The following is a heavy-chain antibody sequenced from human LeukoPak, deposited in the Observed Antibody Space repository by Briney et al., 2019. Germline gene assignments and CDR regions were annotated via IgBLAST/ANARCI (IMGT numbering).Heavy chain of an antibody. CDR3: ARDPTTVGRPLDY. Sequence: PSETLSLTCTVSGGSISSSSYYWGWIRQPPGKGLEWIGSIYYSGSTYYNPSLKSRVTISVDTSKNQFSLKLSSVTAADTAVYYCARDPTTVGRPLDYWGQGTLVTVSS. J-gene: IGHJ4*02. CDR2: IYYSGST. D-gene: IGHD4-23*01. V-gene: IGHV4-39*07. CDR1: GGSISSSSYY.